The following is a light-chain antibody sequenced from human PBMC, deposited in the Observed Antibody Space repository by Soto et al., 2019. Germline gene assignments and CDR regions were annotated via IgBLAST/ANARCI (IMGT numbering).Light chain of an antibody. CDR1: QGIRND. CDR3: LHDYNYPLT. J-gene: IGKJ1*01. Sequence: AIQMTQSPSSLSASVGDRVTITCRASQGIRNDLGWYQQKPGKAPKLLIYAASSLQSGVPSRFSGSGSGTDLTLNISSRQPEDFATYYCLHDYNYPLTFGQGTKVEI. CDR2: AAS. V-gene: IGKV1-6*01.